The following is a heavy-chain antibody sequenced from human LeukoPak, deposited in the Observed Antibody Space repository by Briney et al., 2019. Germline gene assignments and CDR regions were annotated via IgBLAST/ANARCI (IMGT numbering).Heavy chain of an antibody. CDR2: IKQDGSET. CDR1: GFTFSSYG. Sequence: RGTLRLSCAASGFTFSSYGMSWVRQAPGKGLDWVGNIKQDGSETYYADSLKGRFTISRDNAKSALYLQMNSLRAEDTAVYYCARDAAYDFRNPYRYFQHWGQGTLVTVSS. CDR3: ARDAAYDFRNPYRYFQH. V-gene: IGHV3-7*01. D-gene: IGHD3-3*01. J-gene: IGHJ1*01.